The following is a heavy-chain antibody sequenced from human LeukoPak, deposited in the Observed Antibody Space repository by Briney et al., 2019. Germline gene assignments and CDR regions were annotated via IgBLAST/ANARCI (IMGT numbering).Heavy chain of an antibody. CDR2: ISNSSSLI. CDR3: ARERGRSFSASGL. CDR1: GFPLKRYS. D-gene: IGHD5-12*01. V-gene: IGHV3-48*04. Sequence: GGSLSLSCGASGFPLKRYSVIWAREAPGEGVEWVSFISNSSSLIHYAHSVSGRLTIPRDHAKNSLSPHVNSLRGEDTAVYFFARERGRSFSASGLGGQGPLDTV. J-gene: IGHJ4*02.